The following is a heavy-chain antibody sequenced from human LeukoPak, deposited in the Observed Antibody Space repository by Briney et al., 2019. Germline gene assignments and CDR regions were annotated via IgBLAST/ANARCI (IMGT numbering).Heavy chain of an antibody. CDR3: AKDAEKEQQLVPELHFDY. J-gene: IGHJ4*02. CDR2: ISYDGSNK. D-gene: IGHD6-13*01. V-gene: IGHV3-30*18. Sequence: GRSLRLSCAASGFTFSSYGMHWVRQAPGKGLEWVAVISYDGSNKYYADSVKGRFTISRDNSKNTLYLQMNSLRAEDTAVYYCAKDAEKEQQLVPELHFDYWGRGTLVTVSS. CDR1: GFTFSSYG.